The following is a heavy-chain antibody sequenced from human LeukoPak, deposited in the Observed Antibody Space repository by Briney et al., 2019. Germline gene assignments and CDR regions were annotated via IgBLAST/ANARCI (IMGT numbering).Heavy chain of an antibody. D-gene: IGHD3-3*01. CDR3: VKNFRFLEDY. CDR2: IKQDGSET. Sequence: GGSLRLSCAASGFSFNMYWMTWVRQAPGKGLEWVANIKQDGSETYFGASVKGRFTISRDNAKNSLYLQINSLRADDTALYYFVKNFRFLEDYWGQGTLVTVSS. V-gene: IGHV3-7*01. J-gene: IGHJ4*02. CDR1: GFSFNMYW.